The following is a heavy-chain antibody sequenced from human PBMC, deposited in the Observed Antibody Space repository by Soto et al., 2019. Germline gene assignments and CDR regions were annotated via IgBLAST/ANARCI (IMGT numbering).Heavy chain of an antibody. Sequence: QITLKESGPTLVKPTQTLTLTCSFSGFSLTTDGVGVGWVRQPPGEALEWLALIYWDDDERYSPSLKTRLTSTKDTSKNQVVLIMTNMDPVDTATYYCAHSRNLITEDAQVWDFDYWGQGTLVTVSS. CDR2: IYWDDDE. CDR3: AHSRNLITEDAQVWDFDY. CDR1: GFSLTTDGVG. D-gene: IGHD3-10*01. J-gene: IGHJ4*02. V-gene: IGHV2-5*02.